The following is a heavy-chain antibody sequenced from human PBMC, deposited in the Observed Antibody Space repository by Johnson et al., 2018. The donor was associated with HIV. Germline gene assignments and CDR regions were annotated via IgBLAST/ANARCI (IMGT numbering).Heavy chain of an antibody. D-gene: IGHD6-13*01. V-gene: IGHV3-33*05. Sequence: QMLLVESGGGVVQPGGSLRLYCAASGFTFSSYGMHWVRQAPGKGLEWVAVISYDGSNKYYADSVKGRFTISRDNSKNTLYLQMNSLRAEDTAVYYCARDESGSSWAFDIWGQGTMVTVSS. J-gene: IGHJ3*02. CDR1: GFTFSSYG. CDR2: ISYDGSNK. CDR3: ARDESGSSWAFDI.